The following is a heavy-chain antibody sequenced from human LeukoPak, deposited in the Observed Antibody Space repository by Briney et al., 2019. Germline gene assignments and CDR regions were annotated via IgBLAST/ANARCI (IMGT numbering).Heavy chain of an antibody. V-gene: IGHV4-39*07. J-gene: IGHJ4*02. CDR2: IYYSGST. CDR1: GGSIDTRSHY. D-gene: IGHD3-10*01. CDR3: ARGQGYGSVFDY. Sequence: SETLSLTCTVSGGSIDTRSHYWGWIRQPPGKGLEWIGSIYYSGSTYYNPSLKSRVTVSGDTSKNQFSLKLSSVTAADTAVYYCARGQGYGSVFDYWGQGTLVTVSS.